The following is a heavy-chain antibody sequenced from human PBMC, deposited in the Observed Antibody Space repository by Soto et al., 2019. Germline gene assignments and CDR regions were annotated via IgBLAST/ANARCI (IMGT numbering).Heavy chain of an antibody. CDR1: GFTFSSYA. Sequence: GGSLRLSCAASGFTFSSYAMHWVLQAPCKGLEWVAVISYDGSNKYYADSVKGRFTISRDNSKNTLYLQMNSLRAEDTAVYYCARAGASSWYLWTVDYWGQGTLVTVSS. CDR2: ISYDGSNK. CDR3: ARAGASSWYLWTVDY. D-gene: IGHD6-13*01. J-gene: IGHJ4*02. V-gene: IGHV3-30-3*01.